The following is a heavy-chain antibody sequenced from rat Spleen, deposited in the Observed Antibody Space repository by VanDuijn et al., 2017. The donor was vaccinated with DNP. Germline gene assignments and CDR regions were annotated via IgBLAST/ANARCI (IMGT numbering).Heavy chain of an antibody. CDR3: VRHYAYIYYFDY. CDR2: ITSAASSP. Sequence: EVQLLESGGDLVQPGGSLRLSCIASGFTFNNFWMTWVRQAPGKGLEWVASITSAASSPSYADSVKGRFTISRDNAANTLYLQMNSLRSEDTATYYCVRHYAYIYYFDYWGQGVMVTVSS. D-gene: IGHD1-2*01. CDR1: GFTFNNFW. J-gene: IGHJ2*01. V-gene: IGHV5-31*01.